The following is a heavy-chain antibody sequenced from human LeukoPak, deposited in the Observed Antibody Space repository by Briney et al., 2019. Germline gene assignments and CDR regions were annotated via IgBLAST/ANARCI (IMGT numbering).Heavy chain of an antibody. CDR3: ARRLAVASYTDY. CDR2: ISAYNGNT. D-gene: IGHD6-19*01. CDR1: GYTFTSYG. V-gene: IGHV1-18*01. Sequence: ASVKVSCKASGYTFTSYGISWVRQAPGQGLEWMGWISAYNGNTNYAQKLQGRVTLTTDTSTSTAYMELRSLRSDDTAVYYCARRLAVASYTDYWGQGTLVTVSS. J-gene: IGHJ4*02.